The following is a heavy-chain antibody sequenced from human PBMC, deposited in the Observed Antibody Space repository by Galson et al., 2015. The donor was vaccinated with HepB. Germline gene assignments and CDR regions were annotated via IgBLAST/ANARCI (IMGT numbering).Heavy chain of an antibody. Sequence: SLRLSCAASGFTFSSYSMNWVRQAPGKGLEWVSSISSSSSYIYYADSVKGRFTISRDNAKNSLYLQMNSLRAEDTAVYYCASDYGGNSRDFDYWGQGTLVTVSS. D-gene: IGHD4-23*01. CDR3: ASDYGGNSRDFDY. CDR1: GFTFSSYS. CDR2: ISSSSSYI. J-gene: IGHJ4*02. V-gene: IGHV3-21*01.